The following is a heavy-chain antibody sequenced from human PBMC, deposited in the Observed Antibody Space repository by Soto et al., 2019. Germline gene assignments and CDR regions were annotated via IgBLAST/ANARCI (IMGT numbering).Heavy chain of an antibody. Sequence: SETLSLTCAVYGGSFSGYYWSWIRQPPGKGLEWIGEINHSGSTNYNPSLKSRVTISVDTSKNQFSLKLSSVTAADTAVYYCARVRTTSGYDTYYYYYYMDVWGKGTTVTVSS. J-gene: IGHJ6*03. V-gene: IGHV4-34*01. CDR3: ARVRTTSGYDTYYYYYYMDV. CDR2: INHSGST. CDR1: GGSFSGYY. D-gene: IGHD5-12*01.